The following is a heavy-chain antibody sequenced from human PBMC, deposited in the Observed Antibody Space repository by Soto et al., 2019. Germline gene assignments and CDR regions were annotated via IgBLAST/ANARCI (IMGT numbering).Heavy chain of an antibody. CDR2: IYYSGST. D-gene: IGHD3-3*01. V-gene: IGHV4-39*01. CDR1: GGSISSSSYY. Sequence: SETLSLTCTVSGGSISSSSYYWGWIRQPPGKGLEWIGSIYYSGSTYYNPSLKSRVTISVDTSKNQFSLKLSSVTAADTAVYYCARQSGYYDYYYYYMDVWGKGTTVTVSS. CDR3: ARQSGYYDYYYYYMDV. J-gene: IGHJ6*03.